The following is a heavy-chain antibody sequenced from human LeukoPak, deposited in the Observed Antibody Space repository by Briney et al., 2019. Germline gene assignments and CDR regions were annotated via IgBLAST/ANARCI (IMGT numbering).Heavy chain of an antibody. Sequence: PSQTLPLTCTVSGGSISSGGYYWSWIRQPPGKGLEWIGYIYHSGSTYYNPSLKSRVTISADKSKNQVSLKLTSVTAADTAAYYCARLSVIVGAALEYYYYYMDVWGQGTTVTVSS. CDR2: IYHSGST. J-gene: IGHJ6*03. CDR1: GGSISSGGYY. V-gene: IGHV4-30-2*01. CDR3: ARLSVIVGAALEYYYYYMDV. D-gene: IGHD1-26*01.